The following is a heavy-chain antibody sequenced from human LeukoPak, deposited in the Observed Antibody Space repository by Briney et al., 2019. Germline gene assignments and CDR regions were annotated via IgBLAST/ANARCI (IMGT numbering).Heavy chain of an antibody. D-gene: IGHD6-19*01. Sequence: GESLKISCKGSGYSFTSYWIGWVRQMPGKGLEWMGIIYPGDSDTRYSPSFQGQVTISADKSISTAYLQWSSLKASDTAMYYCARQLSPQWLVLDYFDYWGQGTLVTVSS. J-gene: IGHJ4*02. CDR3: ARQLSPQWLVLDYFDY. CDR2: IYPGDSDT. CDR1: GYSFTSYW. V-gene: IGHV5-51*01.